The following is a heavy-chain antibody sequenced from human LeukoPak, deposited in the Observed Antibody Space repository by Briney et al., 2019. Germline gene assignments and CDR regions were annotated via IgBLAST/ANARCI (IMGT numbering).Heavy chain of an antibody. CDR2: IYHSGTT. Sequence: PSETLSLTCTVSGDSISSSSYYWGWIRQPPGKGLEWIGSIYHSGTTYYNPSLKSRITISVDTSKNQFSLKLSSVTAADTAVYYCASRWGYGYITYYFDYWGQGTLVTVSS. CDR3: ASRWGYGYITYYFDY. J-gene: IGHJ4*02. CDR1: GDSISSSSYY. V-gene: IGHV4-39*01. D-gene: IGHD5-18*01.